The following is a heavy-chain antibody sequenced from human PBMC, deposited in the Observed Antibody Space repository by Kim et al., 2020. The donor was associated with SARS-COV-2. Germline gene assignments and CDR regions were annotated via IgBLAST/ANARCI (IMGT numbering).Heavy chain of an antibody. CDR1: GGTFSSYA. CDR2: IIPIFGTA. V-gene: IGHV1-69*13. D-gene: IGHD4-17*01. Sequence: SVKVSCKASGGTFSSYAISWVRQAPGQGLEWMGGIIPIFGTANYAQKFQGRVTITADESTSTAYMELSSLRSEDTAVYYCANIPLYGDYAYYYGMDVWGQGTTVTVSS. CDR3: ANIPLYGDYAYYYGMDV. J-gene: IGHJ6*02.